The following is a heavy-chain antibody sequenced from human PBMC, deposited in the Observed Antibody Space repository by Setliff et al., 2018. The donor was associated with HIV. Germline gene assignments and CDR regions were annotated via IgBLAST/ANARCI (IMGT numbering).Heavy chain of an antibody. D-gene: IGHD3-9*01. CDR3: ASHQHNFTGYYYYYYYMAV. J-gene: IGHJ6*03. V-gene: IGHV4-59*08. Sequence: SETLSLTCTVSGGSISTYYWSWIRQPPGKGLEWIGSIYFTGSSDNNPSLKSRVTFSVDTSKHQFSLKLSSVTAADTAVYYCASHQHNFTGYYYYYYYMAVWGRGTTVTVSS. CDR2: IYFTGSS. CDR1: GGSISTYY.